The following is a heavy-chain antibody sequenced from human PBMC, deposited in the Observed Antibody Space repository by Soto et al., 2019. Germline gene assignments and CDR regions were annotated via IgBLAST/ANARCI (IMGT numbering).Heavy chain of an antibody. V-gene: IGHV1-46*01. D-gene: IGHD3-10*01. CDR3: ARDFPTAITMVRGAGY. CDR1: GYTFTSYY. CDR2: INPSGGST. J-gene: IGHJ4*02. Sequence: ASVKVSCKASGYTFTSYYMHWVRQAPGQGLEWMGIINPSGGSTSYAQKFQGRVTMTRDTSTSTVYMELSSLRSEDTAVYYCARDFPTAITMVRGAGYWGQGTLVTVYS.